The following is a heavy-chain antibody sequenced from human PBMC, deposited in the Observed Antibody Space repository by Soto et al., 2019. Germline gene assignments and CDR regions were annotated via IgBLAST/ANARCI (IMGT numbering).Heavy chain of an antibody. V-gene: IGHV4-59*01. J-gene: IGHJ5*02. Sequence: AETLSLTCTVSGGSMSSYYWSWIRQPPGKGLEWIGYIYYGGSTNYNPSLKSRVTISLDTSQNQFSLKLSSVTAADTAVYYCARDRYTTGWYYFDPWGQGTLVTVSS. CDR1: GGSMSSYY. CDR2: IYYGGST. CDR3: ARDRYTTGWYYFDP. D-gene: IGHD6-19*01.